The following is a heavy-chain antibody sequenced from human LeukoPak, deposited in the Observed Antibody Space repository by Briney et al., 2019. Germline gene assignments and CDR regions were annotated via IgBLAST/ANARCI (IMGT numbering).Heavy chain of an antibody. J-gene: IGHJ4*02. Sequence: SETLSLTCTVSGGSISSYYWSWIRQPSGKGLEWIGYIYYSGSTNYNPSLKSRVTISVDTSKNQFSLKLSSVTAADTAVYYYARGSADYDPPDYWGQGTLVTVSS. CDR3: ARGSADYDPPDY. CDR1: GGSISSYY. V-gene: IGHV4-59*01. D-gene: IGHD4-17*01. CDR2: IYYSGST.